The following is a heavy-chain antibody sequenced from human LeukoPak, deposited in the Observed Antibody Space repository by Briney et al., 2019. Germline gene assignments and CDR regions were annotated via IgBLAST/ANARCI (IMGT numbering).Heavy chain of an antibody. CDR1: GGTFSSYA. CDR3: ARGAQYDSSGYYDDAFDI. D-gene: IGHD3-22*01. J-gene: IGHJ3*02. V-gene: IGHV1-69*05. CDR2: IIPIFGAA. Sequence: ASVKVPCKASGGTFSSYAISWVRQAPGQGLEWMGGIIPIFGAANYAQKFQGRVTITTDESTSTAYMELSSLRSEDTAVYYCARGAQYDSSGYYDDAFDIWGQGTMVTVSS.